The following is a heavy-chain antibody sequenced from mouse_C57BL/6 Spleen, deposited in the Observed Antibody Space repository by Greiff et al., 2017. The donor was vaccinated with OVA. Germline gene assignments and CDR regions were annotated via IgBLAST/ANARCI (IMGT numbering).Heavy chain of an antibody. V-gene: IGHV1-80*01. CDR1: GYAFSSYW. J-gene: IGHJ2*01. CDR2: IHPGDGDT. Sequence: VQLQQSGAELVKPGASVKISCKASGYAFSSYWMNWVKQRPGKGLEWIGQIHPGDGDTNYNGKFKGKATLTADKSSSTAYMQLSSLTSEDSAVYFCARGITTVVATDYWGQGTTLTVSS. CDR3: ARGITTVVATDY. D-gene: IGHD1-1*01.